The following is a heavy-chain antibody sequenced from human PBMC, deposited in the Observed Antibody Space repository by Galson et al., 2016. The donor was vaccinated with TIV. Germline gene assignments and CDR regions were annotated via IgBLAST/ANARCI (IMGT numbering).Heavy chain of an antibody. CDR2: IYWNDDK. V-gene: IGHV2-5*01. J-gene: IGHJ4*02. CDR3: ANTRTTAGFDH. D-gene: IGHD6-13*01. CDR1: GFSLSTSGVA. Sequence: PALVKPTQTLTLTCTFSGFSLSTSGVAVAWIRQPPGKALEWLAVIYWNDDKRYSPSLKSRLIITKDTSKNQVVITMPALDPLDTAAYYFANTRTTAGFDHWGQGTLVTVSS.